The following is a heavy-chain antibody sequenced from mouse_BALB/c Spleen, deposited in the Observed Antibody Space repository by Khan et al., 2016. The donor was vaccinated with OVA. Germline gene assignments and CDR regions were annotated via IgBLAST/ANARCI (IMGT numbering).Heavy chain of an antibody. J-gene: IGHJ4*01. CDR1: GFSLTGYG. CDR2: IWGDGST. V-gene: IGHV2-6-7*01. Sequence: QMQLEESGPGLVAPSQSLSITCTVSGFSLTGYGVNWVRQPPGKGLEWLGMIWGDGSTDYTSGIKSRLSITKDNSKSQVFLKMNSLQTDDTARYYCARAYYANYREAMDYWGQGNSVTVSS. D-gene: IGHD2-10*01. CDR3: ARAYYANYREAMDY.